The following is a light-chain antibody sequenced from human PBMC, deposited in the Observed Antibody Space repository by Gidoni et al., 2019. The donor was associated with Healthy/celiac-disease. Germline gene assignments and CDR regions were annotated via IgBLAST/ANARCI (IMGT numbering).Light chain of an antibody. V-gene: IGKV4-1*01. Sequence: DIFMTQSPDSLAVSLGERATIHCKSSQSVLYSSNNKNYLAWYQQKPGQTPNLLIYGASTRESGVPDRFSGSGSGTDFTLTISSRQAEDGAVYYCQKYDSLWTFGQGTKVEIK. J-gene: IGKJ1*01. CDR2: GAS. CDR1: QSVLYSSNNKNY. CDR3: QKYDSLWT.